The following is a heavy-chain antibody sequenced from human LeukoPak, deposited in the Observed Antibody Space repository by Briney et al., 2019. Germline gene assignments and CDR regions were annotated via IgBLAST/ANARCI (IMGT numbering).Heavy chain of an antibody. J-gene: IGHJ4*02. D-gene: IGHD1-26*01. Sequence: GGSLRLSCAASGFTFSSYAMHWVRQAPGKGLEWVAVISYDGSNKYYADSVKGRFTISRDDCKNTLYLQMNSLRAEDTAVYYCARELFPSMVGGSYLPSDYWGQGTLVTVSS. CDR2: ISYDGSNK. CDR1: GFTFSSYA. V-gene: IGHV3-30-3*01. CDR3: ARELFPSMVGGSYLPSDY.